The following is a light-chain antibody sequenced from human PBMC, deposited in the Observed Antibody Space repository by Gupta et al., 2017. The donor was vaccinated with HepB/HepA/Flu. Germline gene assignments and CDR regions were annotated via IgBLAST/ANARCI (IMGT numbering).Light chain of an antibody. CDR3: QQYNNYMCS. V-gene: IGKV1-5*03. CDR1: QSISNW. CDR2: KAS. J-gene: IGKJ2*04. Sequence: DIQMTQSPSTLSASVGDRVTITCRASQSISNWLAWYQQKPGKAPNLLIYKASSLQSGVPSRFSGSGSGTXFTLTIXSLQPDDFATYYCQQYNNYMCSFGXGTKLEMK.